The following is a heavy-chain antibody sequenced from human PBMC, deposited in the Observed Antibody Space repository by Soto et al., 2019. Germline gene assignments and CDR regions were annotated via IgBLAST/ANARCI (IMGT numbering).Heavy chain of an antibody. CDR3: ARASDYGPPHWYFDL. V-gene: IGHV1-69*12. CDR1: GGTFSSYA. D-gene: IGHD4-17*01. J-gene: IGHJ2*01. Sequence: QVQLVQSGAEVKKPGSSVKVSCKASGGTFSSYAISWVRQAPGQGLEWMGGIIPIFGTANYAQKFQGRVTITANESASTAYMELSSLRSEDTAEYYCARASDYGPPHWYFDLWGRGTLVTVSS. CDR2: IIPIFGTA.